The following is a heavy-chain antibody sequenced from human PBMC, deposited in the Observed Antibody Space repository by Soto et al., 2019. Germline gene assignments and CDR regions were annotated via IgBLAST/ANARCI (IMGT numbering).Heavy chain of an antibody. Sequence: PSETLSLTCTVSGGSISSGDYYWSWIRQPPGKGLEWIGYIYYSGSTYYNPSLKSRVTISVDTSKNQFSLKLSSVTAADTAVYYCATIIEQGGNPGWFDTWGQGTLVTVSS. CDR3: ATIIEQGGNPGWFDT. V-gene: IGHV4-30-4*01. D-gene: IGHD2-15*01. CDR2: IYYSGST. J-gene: IGHJ5*02. CDR1: GGSISSGDYY.